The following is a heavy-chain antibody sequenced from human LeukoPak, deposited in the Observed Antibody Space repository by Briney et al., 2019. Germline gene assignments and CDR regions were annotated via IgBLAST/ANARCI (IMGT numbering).Heavy chain of an antibody. CDR3: AREGYYDSSGSLGTYFDY. Sequence: ASVKVSCKASGYTFTGYYMHWVRQAPGQGLEWMGWINPNSGGTNYAQKLQGRVTMTRDTSISTAYMELSRLRSDDTAVYYCAREGYYDSSGSLGTYFDYWGQGTLVTVSS. V-gene: IGHV1-2*02. CDR1: GYTFTGYY. CDR2: INPNSGGT. J-gene: IGHJ4*02. D-gene: IGHD3-22*01.